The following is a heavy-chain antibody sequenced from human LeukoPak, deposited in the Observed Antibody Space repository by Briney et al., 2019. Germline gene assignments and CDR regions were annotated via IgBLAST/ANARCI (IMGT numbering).Heavy chain of an antibody. V-gene: IGHV3-13*01. CDR3: ARGRFVLVPSLERWYFDL. Sequence: GGSLRLSCTASGFTLRNYDMHWVSQTREKGLEWVSGIGTEGDTFYPDAVKGRFTISRENAKNSLYLQMNSLRAGDTAVYYCARGRFVLVPSLERWYFDLWGRGTLITVSS. D-gene: IGHD2-8*02. J-gene: IGHJ2*01. CDR1: GFTLRNYD. CDR2: IGTEGDT.